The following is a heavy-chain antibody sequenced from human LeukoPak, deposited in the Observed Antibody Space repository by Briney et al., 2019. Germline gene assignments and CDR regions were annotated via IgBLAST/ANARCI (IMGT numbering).Heavy chain of an antibody. V-gene: IGHV3-7*01. Sequence: GGSLRLSCAASGFTFSTYWMSWVRQAPGKGLEWVANIKEDGSEIYYVDSVKGRFTISRDNAKNSVYLQMSSLRGEDTAVHYCAKGVYYFDYWGQGTLVTVSS. J-gene: IGHJ4*02. CDR1: GFTFSTYW. CDR2: IKEDGSEI. D-gene: IGHD3-16*01. CDR3: AKGVYYFDY.